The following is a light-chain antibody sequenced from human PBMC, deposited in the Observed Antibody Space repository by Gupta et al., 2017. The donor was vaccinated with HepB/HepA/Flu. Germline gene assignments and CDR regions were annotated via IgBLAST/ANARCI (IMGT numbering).Light chain of an antibody. CDR1: SSNIGSNT. Sequence: QSVLPQPPSASGTPGQMVPLPCSGSSSNIGSNTVNWYQQVPGTAPKLLIYSNDQRPSGVPDRFSGSKSGTSASLAISGLQSEDEADYYCATWDDSLNGPVVGGGTKLTVL. CDR2: SND. CDR3: ATWDDSLNGPV. J-gene: IGLJ3*02. V-gene: IGLV1-44*01.